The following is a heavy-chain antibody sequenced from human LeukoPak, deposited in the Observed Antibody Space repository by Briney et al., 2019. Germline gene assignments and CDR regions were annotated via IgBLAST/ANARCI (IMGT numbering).Heavy chain of an antibody. Sequence: PGGSLRLSCAASGFTFSTYWMHWVRQAPGKGLVWVSRISSDGSSTSYADSVKGRFSISRDNAKNTLYLQMNSLRAEDTAVYYCARGDYGDYGKDYWGQGTLVTVSS. J-gene: IGHJ4*02. CDR3: ARGDYGDYGKDY. CDR2: ISSDGSST. V-gene: IGHV3-74*01. D-gene: IGHD4-17*01. CDR1: GFTFSTYW.